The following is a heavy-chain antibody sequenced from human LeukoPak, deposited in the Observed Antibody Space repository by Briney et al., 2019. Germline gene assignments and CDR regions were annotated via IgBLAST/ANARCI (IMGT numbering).Heavy chain of an antibody. Sequence: GGSLRLSCAASGFTFSSYAMSWVRQAPGKGLEWVSAISGGGGTTYYADSVKGRFTISRDNSKNTLSLQMNGLRAEDTVVYYCAKSKTTSWSDFDYWGQGTLVTVSS. CDR1: GFTFSSYA. CDR2: ISGGGGTT. D-gene: IGHD2-2*01. J-gene: IGHJ4*02. CDR3: AKSKTTSWSDFDY. V-gene: IGHV3-23*01.